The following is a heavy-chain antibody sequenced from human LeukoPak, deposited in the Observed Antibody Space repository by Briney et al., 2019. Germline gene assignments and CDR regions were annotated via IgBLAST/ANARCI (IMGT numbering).Heavy chain of an antibody. D-gene: IGHD5-12*01. V-gene: IGHV3-21*01. J-gene: IGHJ3*01. CDR3: VRDPGYGALDV. CDR2: ISSSSYI. CDR1: GFTFSSYS. Sequence: GGSLRLSCAASGFTFSSYSMNWVRQAPGKGLEWVSSISSSSYIYYADSVKGRFTISRDNAKSSLYLQMNSLRAEDTALYYCVRDPGYGALDVWGQGTMVTVSS.